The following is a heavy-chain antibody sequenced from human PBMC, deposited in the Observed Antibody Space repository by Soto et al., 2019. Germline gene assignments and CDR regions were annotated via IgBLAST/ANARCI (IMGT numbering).Heavy chain of an antibody. CDR1: GYTFTSYG. CDR2: ISAYNGNT. D-gene: IGHD6-13*01. Sequence: QVQLVQSGAEVKKPGASVKVSCKASGYTFTSYGISWVRQAPGQGLEWMGWISAYNGNTNYAQKLQGRVTMTTDTSPSTAYMELRSLRSDDTAVYYCARGLAAAGTGVTLYYFDYWGQGTLVTVSS. V-gene: IGHV1-18*04. J-gene: IGHJ4*02. CDR3: ARGLAAAGTGVTLYYFDY.